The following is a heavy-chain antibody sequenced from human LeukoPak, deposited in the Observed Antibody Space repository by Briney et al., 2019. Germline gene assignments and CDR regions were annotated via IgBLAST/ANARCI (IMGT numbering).Heavy chain of an antibody. CDR1: GYTFTSYG. V-gene: IGHV1-18*01. CDR3: ARDEGSGSYQDAFDI. D-gene: IGHD1-26*01. Sequence: ASVKVSCKASGYTFTSYGISWVRQAPGQGLEWMGWISAYNGNTNYAQKFQGRVTMTRDTSISTAYMELSRLRSDDTAVYYCARDEGSGSYQDAFDIWGQGTMVTVSS. CDR2: ISAYNGNT. J-gene: IGHJ3*02.